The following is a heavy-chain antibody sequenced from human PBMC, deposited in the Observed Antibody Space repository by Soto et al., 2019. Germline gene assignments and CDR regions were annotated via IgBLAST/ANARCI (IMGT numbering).Heavy chain of an antibody. V-gene: IGHV4-34*01. CDR2: VNHRGST. J-gene: IGHJ4*02. D-gene: IGHD2-21*01. CDR3: AGVGTPGKQIVVTPATGEYFDS. CDR1: GGSFSGYS. Sequence: PSETLSLNCSVYGGSFSGYSWTWIRQPPGKGLEWIGEVNHRGSTNYNPSLKSRLTIAAATSKSQFSLKLVSVTAADTAVYYCAGVGTPGKQIVVTPATGEYFDSWGQGTLVTVS.